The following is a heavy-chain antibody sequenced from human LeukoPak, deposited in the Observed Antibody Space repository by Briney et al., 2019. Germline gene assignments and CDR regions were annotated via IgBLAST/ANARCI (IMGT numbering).Heavy chain of an antibody. CDR2: ISYDGSNK. V-gene: IGHV3-30*03. Sequence: GGSLRLSCAASGFTFSSYGMHWVRQAPGKGLEWVAVISYDGSNKYYADSVKGRFTISRDNAKNSLYLQMNSLRAEDTAVYYCARRGMHLDYWGQGTLVTVSS. J-gene: IGHJ4*02. CDR1: GFTFSSYG. CDR3: ARRGMHLDY. D-gene: IGHD3-10*01.